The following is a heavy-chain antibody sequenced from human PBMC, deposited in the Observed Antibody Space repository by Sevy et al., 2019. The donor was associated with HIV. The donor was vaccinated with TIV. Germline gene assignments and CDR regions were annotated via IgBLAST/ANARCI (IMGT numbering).Heavy chain of an antibody. D-gene: IGHD1-7*01. Sequence: GGSLRLSCVASGFTFSKYWMGWVRQAPGKGLEWVANIKQDASQKYYVDSVKGRFTISRDNAKNSLYLQMNSLRAEDTAVYFCARDDGNYYFHYWGQGTLVTVSS. V-gene: IGHV3-7*01. CDR2: IKQDASQK. J-gene: IGHJ4*02. CDR3: ARDDGNYYFHY. CDR1: GFTFSKYW.